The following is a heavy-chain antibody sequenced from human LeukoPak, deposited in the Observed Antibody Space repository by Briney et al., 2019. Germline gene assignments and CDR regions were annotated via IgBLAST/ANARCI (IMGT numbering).Heavy chain of an antibody. J-gene: IGHJ4*02. V-gene: IGHV1-69*13. D-gene: IGHD6-6*01. Sequence: SVKVSCKASGGTFSSYAISWVRQAPGQGLEWMGGIIPIFGTANYAQKFQGRVTITADESTSTTYMELSSLRSEDTAVYYCARDGYSSSSFTPFDYWGQGTLVTVSS. CDR3: ARDGYSSSSFTPFDY. CDR1: GGTFSSYA. CDR2: IIPIFGTA.